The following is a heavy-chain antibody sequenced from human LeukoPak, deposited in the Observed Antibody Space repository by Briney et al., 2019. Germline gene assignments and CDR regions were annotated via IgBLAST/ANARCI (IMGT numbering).Heavy chain of an antibody. V-gene: IGHV3-30-3*01. J-gene: IGHJ4*02. Sequence: GRSLRLSCAASGFTFSSYAMHWVRQAPGKGLEWVAVISYDGSNKYYADSVKGRFTISRDNSKNTLYLQMNSLRAVDTAVYYCARALPRIAVAGTYFDYWGQGTLVTVSS. CDR1: GFTFSSYA. D-gene: IGHD6-19*01. CDR3: ARALPRIAVAGTYFDY. CDR2: ISYDGSNK.